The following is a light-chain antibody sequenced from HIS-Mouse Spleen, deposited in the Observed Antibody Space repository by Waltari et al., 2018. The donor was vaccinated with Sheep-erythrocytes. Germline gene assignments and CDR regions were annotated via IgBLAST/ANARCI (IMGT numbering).Light chain of an antibody. CDR1: SSDVGSYNL. CDR3: CSYAGSSTPWV. V-gene: IGLV2-23*01. Sequence: QSALTQPASVSGSPGQSITISCTGTSSDVGSYNLVSWYQQNPGKAPKLMIYEGSKRPSGVSNRFSGSQSGNTASLTISGLQAEDEADYYCCSYAGSSTPWVFGGGTKLTVL. CDR2: EGS. J-gene: IGLJ3*02.